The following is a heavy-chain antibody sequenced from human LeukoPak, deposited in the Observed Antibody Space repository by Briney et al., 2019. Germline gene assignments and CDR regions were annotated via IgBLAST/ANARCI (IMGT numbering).Heavy chain of an antibody. J-gene: IGHJ2*01. CDR2: IYHSGST. V-gene: IGHV4-4*02. CDR1: GGSISSSNW. CDR3: ARHTVTRPSWYFDL. D-gene: IGHD4-17*01. Sequence: SGTLSLTCAVSGGSISSSNWWSWIRQPPGKGLEWIGEIYHSGSTNYNPSLKSRVTISVDKSKNQFSLKLSSVTAADTAVYYCARHTVTRPSWYFDLWGRGTLVTVSS.